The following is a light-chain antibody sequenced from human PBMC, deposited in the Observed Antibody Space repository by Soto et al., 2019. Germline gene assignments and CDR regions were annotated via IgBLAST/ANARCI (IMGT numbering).Light chain of an antibody. J-gene: IGLJ3*02. CDR2: EVS. CDR3: TSFTTISTWV. V-gene: IGLV2-14*01. CDR1: SSDVGGYNY. Sequence: QSALTQPAFVSGSPGQSITISCTGTSSDVGGYNYVSWFQQHPGKAPKLKIYEVSNRPSGVSNRFSGSKSGNTASLTISELQAEDEADYYCTSFTTISTWVFGGGTKLTVL.